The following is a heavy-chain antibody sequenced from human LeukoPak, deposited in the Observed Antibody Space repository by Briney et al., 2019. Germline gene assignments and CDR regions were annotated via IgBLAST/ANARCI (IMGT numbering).Heavy chain of an antibody. CDR3: ARVGRMIHEAHRFDP. CDR2: IIPIFGTA. Sequence: SVKVSCKASGGTFSSYAISWVRQAPGQGLEWMGGIIPIFGTANYAQKFQGRVTITADESTSTAYMEPSSLRSEDTAVYYCARVGRMIHEAHRFDPWGQGTLVTVSS. D-gene: IGHD3-16*01. J-gene: IGHJ5*02. V-gene: IGHV1-69*13. CDR1: GGTFSSYA.